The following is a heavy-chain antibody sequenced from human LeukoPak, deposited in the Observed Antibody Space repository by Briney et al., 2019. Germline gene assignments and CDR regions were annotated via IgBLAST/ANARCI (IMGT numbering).Heavy chain of an antibody. J-gene: IGHJ3*02. CDR2: INSDGSST. CDR1: GFTFSSYW. CDR3: ARDGIVVVPAAIYAFDI. V-gene: IGHV3-74*01. Sequence: PGGSLRLSCAASGFTFSSYWMHWVRQAPGKGLVWVSRINSDGSSTSYADSVKGRFTISRDNAKNTLYLQINSLRAEDTAVYYCARDGIVVVPAAIYAFDIWGQGTMVTVSS. D-gene: IGHD2-2*01.